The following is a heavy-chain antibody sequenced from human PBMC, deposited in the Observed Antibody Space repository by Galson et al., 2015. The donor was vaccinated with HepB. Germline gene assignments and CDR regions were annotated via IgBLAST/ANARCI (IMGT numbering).Heavy chain of an antibody. CDR3: ARNMYGDFWSGSFDS. V-gene: IGHV5-51*03. D-gene: IGHD3-3*01. J-gene: IGHJ4*02. Sequence: QSGAEVKKPGESLKISCKASGYIFTNYWNGWVRQMPGKGLEWVGIIYPADSDTRYSPSFQGQVAISADKSITTAYLQWSSLQASDTAIYYCARNMYGDFWSGSFDSWGQGTLVTVSS. CDR2: IYPADSDT. CDR1: GYIFTNYW.